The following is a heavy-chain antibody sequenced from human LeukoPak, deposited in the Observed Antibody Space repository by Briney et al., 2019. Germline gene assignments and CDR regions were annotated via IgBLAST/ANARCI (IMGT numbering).Heavy chain of an antibody. J-gene: IGHJ1*01. CDR2: ITPNADRT. Sequence: PGGSLRLSCAASGFTFGSYGMSWDRQAPGKGLEWVSFITPNADRTSYADSVEGRFTISRDNPRNTLYMQMNSLRDEDTAVYYCAIMHGYYDGSGYWVQWGQGTLVTVSS. D-gene: IGHD3-22*01. V-gene: IGHV3-23*01. CDR3: AIMHGYYDGSGYWVQ. CDR1: GFTFGSYG.